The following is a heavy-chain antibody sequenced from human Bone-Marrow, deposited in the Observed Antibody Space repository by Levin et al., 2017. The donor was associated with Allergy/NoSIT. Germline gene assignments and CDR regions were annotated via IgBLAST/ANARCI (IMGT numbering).Heavy chain of an antibody. V-gene: IGHV3-7*01. J-gene: IGHJ3*02. CDR2: MNGDGNEK. CDR1: GFSFSNSW. Sequence: ASVKVSCAASGFSFSNSWMNWVRQAPGKGLEWVANMNGDGNEKNYVDSVKARFTISRDNAKNSLYLQMNSLRAEDTAVYYCARDFSTRYSSGWVDAFDIWGQGTMVTVSS. D-gene: IGHD6-19*01. CDR3: ARDFSTRYSSGWVDAFDI.